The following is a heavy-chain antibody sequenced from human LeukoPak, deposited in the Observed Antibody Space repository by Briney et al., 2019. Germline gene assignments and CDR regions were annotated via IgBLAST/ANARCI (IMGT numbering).Heavy chain of an antibody. J-gene: IGHJ4*02. CDR2: ISYDGINK. V-gene: IGHV3-30*04. Sequence: GGSLRLSCAASGFTFSQYAMHWVRQAPGKGLDWVAVISYDGINKHFADSVKGRFTISRDSSRNTLYLQMNSLRPEDTAVYYCAKDRSFGGYSSAYADYWGQGTLVTVSS. CDR1: GFTFSQYA. CDR3: AKDRSFGGYSSAYADY. D-gene: IGHD5-18*01.